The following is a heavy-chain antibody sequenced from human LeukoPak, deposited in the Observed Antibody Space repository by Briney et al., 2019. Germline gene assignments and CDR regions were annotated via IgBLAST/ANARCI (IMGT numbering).Heavy chain of an antibody. CDR1: GGSISSGTYY. CDR3: ATSSDTASAY. D-gene: IGHD5-18*01. J-gene: IGHJ4*02. Sequence: MSSETLSLTCTVSGGSISSGTYYWTWIRQHPGKGLEWIGYIYYSGSTYYNPSLKSRVTISVDTSKNQFSLKLSSVTAADTAVYYCATSSDTASAYWGQGTLVTVFS. CDR2: IYYSGST. V-gene: IGHV4-30-4*08.